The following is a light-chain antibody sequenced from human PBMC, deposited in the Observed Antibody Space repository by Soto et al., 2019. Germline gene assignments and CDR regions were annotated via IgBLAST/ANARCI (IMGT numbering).Light chain of an antibody. CDR1: QSISSY. V-gene: IGKV1-39*01. J-gene: IGKJ3*01. CDR2: AAS. Sequence: DIQMTQSPSSLSASVGDRVTITCRASQSISSYLNWYQQKPGKAPNLLIHAASSLQSGVPSRFSGSGSGTDFTLTIDSLQPEDFDTYYCQQSYNTPITLGPGTKVDIK. CDR3: QQSYNTPIT.